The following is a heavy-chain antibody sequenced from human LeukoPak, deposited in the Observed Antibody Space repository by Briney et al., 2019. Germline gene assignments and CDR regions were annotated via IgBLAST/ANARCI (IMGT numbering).Heavy chain of an antibody. J-gene: IGHJ4*02. Sequence: GGPLRLSCAASGFTFSSYSMNWVRQAPGKGLEWVSSISGSSSYIYYADSVKGRFTISRDNAKNSLYLQMNSLRAEDTAVYYCARAPDSSGYYPISPDYWGQGTLVTVSS. D-gene: IGHD3-22*01. CDR2: ISGSSSYI. V-gene: IGHV3-21*01. CDR3: ARAPDSSGYYPISPDY. CDR1: GFTFSSYS.